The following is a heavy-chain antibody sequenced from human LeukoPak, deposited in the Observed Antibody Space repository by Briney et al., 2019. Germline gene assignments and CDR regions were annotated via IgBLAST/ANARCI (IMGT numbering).Heavy chain of an antibody. V-gene: IGHV1-8*01. CDR2: MNPNSGRT. J-gene: IGHJ4*02. Sequence: ASVKVSCKASGYTLTSYDINWVRQATGQGLEWMGWMNPNSGRTGYAQNFQGRITITRNTSISTAYLELSSLRSDDTAVHYCTRETSSRYFDYWGQGTLVTVSS. CDR3: TRETSSRYFDY. CDR1: GYTLTSYD.